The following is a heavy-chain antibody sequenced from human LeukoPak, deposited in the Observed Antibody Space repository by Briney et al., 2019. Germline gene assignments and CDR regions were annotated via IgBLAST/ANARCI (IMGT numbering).Heavy chain of an antibody. J-gene: IGHJ6*02. CDR3: TRDNYYYGMDV. CDR1: GFTFDDYG. V-gene: IGHV3-20*04. Sequence: GGSLRLSCAASGFTFDDYGMSWVRQAPGKGLEWVSGINWNGSSTGYADSVKGRFTISRDNAKNSLYLQMNSLKTEDTAVYYCTRDNYYYGMDVWGQGTTVTVSS. CDR2: INWNGSST. D-gene: IGHD3-10*01.